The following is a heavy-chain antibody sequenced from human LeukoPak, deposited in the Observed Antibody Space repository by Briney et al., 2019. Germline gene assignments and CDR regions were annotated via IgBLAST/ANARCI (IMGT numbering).Heavy chain of an antibody. Sequence: GPVKVSCKASGYTFTSYGISWVRQAPGQGLEWTGWISAYNGNTNYAQKLQGRVTMTTDTSTSTAYMELRSLRSDDTAVYYCAKDHTASFAVAGFFDYWGQGTLVTVSS. CDR1: GYTFTSYG. V-gene: IGHV1-18*01. CDR3: AKDHTASFAVAGFFDY. J-gene: IGHJ4*02. D-gene: IGHD6-19*01. CDR2: ISAYNGNT.